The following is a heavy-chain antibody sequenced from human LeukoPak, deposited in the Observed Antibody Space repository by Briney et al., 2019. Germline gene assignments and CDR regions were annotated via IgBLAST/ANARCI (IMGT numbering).Heavy chain of an antibody. CDR1: GYTFTGYY. Sequence: ASVKVSCKASGYTFTGYYMHWVRQAPGQGLEWMGWINPNSGGTNYAQKFQGRVTMTRDTSISTAYMELSRLRSDDTAVYYCARLAVAGIDGNWFDPWGQGTLVTVSS. V-gene: IGHV1-2*02. CDR3: ARLAVAGIDGNWFDP. J-gene: IGHJ5*02. CDR2: INPNSGGT. D-gene: IGHD6-19*01.